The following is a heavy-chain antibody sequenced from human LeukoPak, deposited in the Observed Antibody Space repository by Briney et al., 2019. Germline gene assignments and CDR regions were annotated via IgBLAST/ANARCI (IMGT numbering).Heavy chain of an antibody. J-gene: IGHJ4*02. V-gene: IGHV3-23*01. CDR2: ISGSGGST. CDR3: QKAAYDILTGCDY. CDR1: GFTFSSYA. D-gene: IGHD3-9*01. Sequence: PGGSLRLCCAAPGFTFSSYAMSWIRQAPGKGLEWVSTISGSGGSTYYADSVKGRFTISRDNSKNTLYLQMNSLRAEDTAVFFNQKAAYDILTGCDYWGQGTLVTVSS.